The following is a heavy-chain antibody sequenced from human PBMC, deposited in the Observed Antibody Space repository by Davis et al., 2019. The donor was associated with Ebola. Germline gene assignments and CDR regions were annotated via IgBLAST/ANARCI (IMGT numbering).Heavy chain of an antibody. D-gene: IGHD5-12*01. CDR3: ARGPPVASYYYGMDV. CDR2: ISSSGSTI. Sequence: GGSLSLSCAASGFTFSEYYMRWIRQAPGKGLEWVSYISSSGSTIYYADSVKGRFTISRDNAKNSLYLQMNSLRAEDTAVYYCARGPPVASYYYGMDVWGKGTTVTVSS. V-gene: IGHV3-11*01. J-gene: IGHJ6*04. CDR1: GFTFSEYY.